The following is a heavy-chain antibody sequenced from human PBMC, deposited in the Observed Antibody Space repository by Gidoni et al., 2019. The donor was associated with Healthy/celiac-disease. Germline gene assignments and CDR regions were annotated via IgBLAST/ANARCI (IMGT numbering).Heavy chain of an antibody. CDR3: ARQGQRDPYYYGMEV. D-gene: IGHD6-25*01. J-gene: IGHJ6*02. CDR2: IYPGDSDT. V-gene: IGHV5-51*01. CDR1: GYSFTSYW. Sequence: EVQLVQSGAAVKKPGESLKISCKGSGYSFTSYWIGWVRQMPGKGLEWLGFIYPGDSDTRNSPSVQGQGHRSADKAISTAYLQWSSLKAADTAMYYCARQGQRDPYYYGMEVWGQGTTVTVSS.